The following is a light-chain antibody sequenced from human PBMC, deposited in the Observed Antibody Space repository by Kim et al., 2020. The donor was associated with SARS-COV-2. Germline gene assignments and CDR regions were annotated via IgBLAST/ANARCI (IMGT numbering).Light chain of an antibody. CDR2: GAT. CDR1: HSGSSSF. V-gene: IGKV3-20*01. CDR3: QQYGNSPLT. Sequence: SPGDSAPLSCKARHSGSSSFLAWYQQTPGQAPRLLIYGATSRATGIPDSFSGRGSRTDITLNISRLAPEVAAVYYYQQYGNSPLTFGGGTKVDIK. J-gene: IGKJ4*01.